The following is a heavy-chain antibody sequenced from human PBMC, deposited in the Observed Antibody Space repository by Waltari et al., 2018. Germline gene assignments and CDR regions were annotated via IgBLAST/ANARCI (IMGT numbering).Heavy chain of an antibody. CDR2: VTHTGKT. D-gene: IGHD6-13*01. CDR3: ARETVMPAAGFDY. Sequence: QVRLDQWGAGLLKPSETLSLTCAVYGGSFRGYYWSWIRRSPAKGLEWIGEVTHTGKTNYNPSLRGRITMSVDTSKNQFSLKMTSVTAADTAVYYCARETVMPAAGFDYWGQGTLVTVSS. V-gene: IGHV4-34*01. CDR1: GGSFRGYY. J-gene: IGHJ4*02.